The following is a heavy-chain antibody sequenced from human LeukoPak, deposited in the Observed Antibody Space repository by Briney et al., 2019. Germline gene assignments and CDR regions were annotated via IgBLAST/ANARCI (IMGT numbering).Heavy chain of an antibody. J-gene: IGHJ6*02. CDR2: IYYSGST. D-gene: IGHD2-8*01. CDR3: ARDLRRYCTNGVCYTGMDV. CDR1: GGSISSGGYY. V-gene: IGHV4-31*03. Sequence: SETLSLTCTVSGGSISSGGYYWSWIRQHPGKGLEWIGHIYYSGSTYYNPSLKSRVTISVDTSKNQFSLKLSSVTAADTAVYYCARDLRRYCTNGVCYTGMDVWGQGTTVTVSS.